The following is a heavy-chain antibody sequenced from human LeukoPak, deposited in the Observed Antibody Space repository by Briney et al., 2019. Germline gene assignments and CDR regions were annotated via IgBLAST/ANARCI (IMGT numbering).Heavy chain of an antibody. Sequence: GGSLRLSCAASGFTFSSYEMNWVRQAPGKGLEWVSGIRADAVTTYYADSVKGRFTISRDNSRNTLYLQMNSLRAEDTALYYCAKDGDTVSGTYYFDMDVWGKGTTVTISS. V-gene: IGHV3-NL1*01. CDR1: GFTFSSYE. J-gene: IGHJ6*03. CDR2: IRADAVTT. CDR3: AKDGDTVSGTYYFDMDV. D-gene: IGHD1-26*01.